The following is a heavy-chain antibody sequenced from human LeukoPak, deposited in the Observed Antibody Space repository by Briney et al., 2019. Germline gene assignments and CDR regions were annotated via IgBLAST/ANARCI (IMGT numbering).Heavy chain of an antibody. CDR2: INSDGSST. V-gene: IGHV3-74*01. Sequence: GGSLRLSCAASGFTFSTYWMHWVRQAPGRGLVWVSRINSDGSSTKYADSVKGRFTISRDNAKNTLYLQMNSLRAEDTAVYYCARGRPHGNDYWGQGTLVTVSS. J-gene: IGHJ4*02. CDR1: GFTFSTYW. D-gene: IGHD4-23*01. CDR3: ARGRPHGNDY.